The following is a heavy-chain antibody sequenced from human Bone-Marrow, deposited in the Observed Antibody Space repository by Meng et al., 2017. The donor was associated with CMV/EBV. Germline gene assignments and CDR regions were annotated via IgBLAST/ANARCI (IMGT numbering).Heavy chain of an antibody. CDR3: ARAMLPFRLRFVPYGMDV. V-gene: IGHV3-21*04. CDR2: ISGGGDTI. J-gene: IGHJ6*02. CDR1: GFTFSSYS. D-gene: IGHD3-3*01. Sequence: GESLKISCAASGFTFSSYSMNSVRQAPGKGLEWNSSISGGGDTIYYADSVYGRFTISRDKAENSLYLQMNSLRAEDTAIYYCARAMLPFRLRFVPYGMDVWGHGTTVTVSS.